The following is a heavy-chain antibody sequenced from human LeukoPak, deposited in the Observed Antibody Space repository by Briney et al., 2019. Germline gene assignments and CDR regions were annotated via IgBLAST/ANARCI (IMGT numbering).Heavy chain of an antibody. CDR3: ARSSGSYPY. CDR1: GFTFSSYS. D-gene: IGHD1-26*01. Sequence: GGSLRLSCAGSGFTFSSYSLNWVRQAPGKGLEWVSSISGTSRYIPYADSVKGRFTISRDNAKNSLYLQMNSLRAEDTAVYYCARSSGSYPYWGQGTLVTVSS. CDR2: ISGTSRYI. V-gene: IGHV3-21*01. J-gene: IGHJ4*02.